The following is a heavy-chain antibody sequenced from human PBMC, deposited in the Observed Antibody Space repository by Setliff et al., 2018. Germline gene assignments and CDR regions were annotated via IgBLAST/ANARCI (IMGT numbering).Heavy chain of an antibody. CDR1: GYTFISYG. D-gene: IGHD2-21*01. V-gene: IGHV1-18*01. CDR2: ISGYNGNT. J-gene: IGHJ4*02. CDR3: ARVTYCGGDCYSFDY. Sequence: ASVKVSCKTSGYTFISYGISWVRQAPGQGLEWMGWISGYNGNTDYAQNFQGRVTMTTDTSTSTAYMELRSLRSGDTAVYFCARVTYCGGDCYSFDYWGQGTLVTVSS.